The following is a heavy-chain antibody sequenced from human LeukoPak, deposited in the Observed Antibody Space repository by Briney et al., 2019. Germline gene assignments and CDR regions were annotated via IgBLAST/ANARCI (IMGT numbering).Heavy chain of an antibody. V-gene: IGHV3-21*01. Sequence: GGSLRLSCAASGFSFSSHSMSSVRQAPGKRLEWVSSMYSSPYIYYADSVKGRFTISRDNAKNALYLQMNSLRAEDTAVYYCARDEVVTALRVGYMDVWGRGATVTVSS. J-gene: IGHJ6*03. D-gene: IGHD2-21*02. CDR1: GFSFSSHS. CDR2: MYSSPYI. CDR3: ARDEVVTALRVGYMDV.